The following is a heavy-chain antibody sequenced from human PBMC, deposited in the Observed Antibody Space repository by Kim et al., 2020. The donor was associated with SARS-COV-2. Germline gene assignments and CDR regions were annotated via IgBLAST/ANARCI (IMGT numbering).Heavy chain of an antibody. V-gene: IGHV3-30-3*01. CDR1: GFTFSSYA. CDR2: ISYDGSNK. J-gene: IGHJ6*02. CDR3: ARGPYDYVWGSYRYMGDYYYYGMDV. D-gene: IGHD3-16*02. Sequence: GGSLRLSCAASGFTFSSYAMHWVRQAPGKGLEWVAVISYDGSNKYYADSVKGRFTISRDNSKNTLYLQMNSLRAEDTAVYYCARGPYDYVWGSYRYMGDYYYYGMDVWGQGTTVTVSS.